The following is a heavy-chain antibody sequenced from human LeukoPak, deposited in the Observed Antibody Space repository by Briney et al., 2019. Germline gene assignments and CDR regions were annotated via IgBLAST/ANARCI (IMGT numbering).Heavy chain of an antibody. Sequence: PSETLSLTCTVSGGSISSYYWSWIRQPPGMGLEWIGYIYYSGSTNYNPSLKSRVTISVDTSKNQFSLKLSSVTAADTAVYYCARHGGEVAAWDYYGMDVWGQGTTVTVSS. CDR1: GGSISSYY. D-gene: IGHD5-12*01. J-gene: IGHJ6*02. V-gene: IGHV4-59*08. CDR3: ARHGGEVAAWDYYGMDV. CDR2: IYYSGST.